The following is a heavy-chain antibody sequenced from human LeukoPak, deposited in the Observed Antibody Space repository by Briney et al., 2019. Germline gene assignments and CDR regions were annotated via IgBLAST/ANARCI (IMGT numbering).Heavy chain of an antibody. J-gene: IGHJ5*02. V-gene: IGHV1-58*02. D-gene: IGHD1-26*01. CDR1: GFTFTNSA. CDR3: AAAGESGSYSAWFDP. Sequence: SVKVSCKASGFTFTNSAMQWARQARGQRLEWIGWIVVGSGNTNYAQKFQERVTITRDMSTSTAYMELSSLRSEDTAVYYCAAAGESGSYSAWFDPWGQGTLVTVSS. CDR2: IVVGSGNT.